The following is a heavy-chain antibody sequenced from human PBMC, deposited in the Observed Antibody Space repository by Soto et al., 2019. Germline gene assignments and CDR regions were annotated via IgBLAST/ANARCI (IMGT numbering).Heavy chain of an antibody. D-gene: IGHD5-12*01. Sequence: VAVISYDGSNKYYADSVKGRFTISRDNSKNTLYLQMNSLRAEDTAVYYCVKGGYHYFDYWGQGTLVTVSS. CDR3: VKGGYHYFDY. V-gene: IGHV3-30*18. CDR2: ISYDGSNK. J-gene: IGHJ4*02.